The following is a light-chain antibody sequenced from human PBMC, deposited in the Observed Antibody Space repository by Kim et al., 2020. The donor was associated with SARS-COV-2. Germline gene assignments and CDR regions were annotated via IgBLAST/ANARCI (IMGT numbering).Light chain of an antibody. CDR3: QSADSSTGVV. Sequence: VSPGQTARITCSGDAVPKQYAYWYQQKPGQAPVLVIYKDSERPSGIPERFSGSSSGTTVTLTISGVQAEDEADYYCQSADSSTGVVFGGGTQLTVL. V-gene: IGLV3-25*03. CDR1: AVPKQY. J-gene: IGLJ2*01. CDR2: KDS.